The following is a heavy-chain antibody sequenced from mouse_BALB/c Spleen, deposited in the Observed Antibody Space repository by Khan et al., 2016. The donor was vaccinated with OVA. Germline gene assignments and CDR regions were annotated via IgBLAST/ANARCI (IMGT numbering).Heavy chain of an antibody. CDR3: AREIYYDDAYYYAVDY. CDR2: IWGDGST. V-gene: IGHV2-6-7*01. D-gene: IGHD2-4*01. CDR1: GFSLTGYG. J-gene: IGHJ4*01. Sequence: QVQLKESGPGLVAPSQSLSITCTVSGFSLTGYGVNWVRQPPGKGLEWLGMIWGDGSTDYYSALKSRLSISKDNSKSQVLLKMNSLHTDDTARYYCAREIYYDDAYYYAVDYWGQGTSVTVSS.